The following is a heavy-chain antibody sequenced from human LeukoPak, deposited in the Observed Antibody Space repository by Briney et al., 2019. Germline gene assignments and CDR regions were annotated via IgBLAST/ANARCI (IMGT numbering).Heavy chain of an antibody. CDR3: ARGTPYNSSSYYYYYMDV. V-gene: IGHV4-31*03. J-gene: IGHJ6*03. Sequence: SETLSLTCTVSGGSISSGGYYWSWIRQHPGKGLEWIGYIYYSGSTYYNPSLKSRVTISVDTSKNQFSLKLSSVTAADTAVYYCARGTPYNSSSYYYYYMDVWGKGTTVTVSS. CDR2: IYYSGST. D-gene: IGHD6-6*01. CDR1: GGSISSGGYY.